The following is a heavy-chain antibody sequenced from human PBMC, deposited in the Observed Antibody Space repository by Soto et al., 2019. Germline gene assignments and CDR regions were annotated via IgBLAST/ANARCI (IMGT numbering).Heavy chain of an antibody. D-gene: IGHD2-2*01. CDR1: GGSISSGGYY. Sequence: TLSLTCTVSGGSISSGGYYWSWIRQHPGKGLEWIGYIYYSGSTYYNPSLKSRVTISVDTSKNQFSLKLSSVTAADTAVYYCARYCSSTSCQMSTKYYYYMDVWGKGTTVTVSS. CDR3: ARYCSSTSCQMSTKYYYYMDV. V-gene: IGHV4-31*03. J-gene: IGHJ6*03. CDR2: IYYSGST.